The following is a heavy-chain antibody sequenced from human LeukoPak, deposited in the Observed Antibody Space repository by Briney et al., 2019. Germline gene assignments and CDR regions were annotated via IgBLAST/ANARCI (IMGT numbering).Heavy chain of an antibody. D-gene: IGHD6-19*01. Sequence: GGSLRLSCAASGFTFSSYGMHWVRKAPGKGLEWVSRINSDGSSTSYADSVKGRFTISRDNAKNTLYLQMNSLRAEDTAVYYCAREGGYSSGWTEGYFDYWGQGTLVTVSS. CDR1: GFTFSSYG. CDR3: AREGGYSSGWTEGYFDY. J-gene: IGHJ4*02. V-gene: IGHV3-74*01. CDR2: INSDGSST.